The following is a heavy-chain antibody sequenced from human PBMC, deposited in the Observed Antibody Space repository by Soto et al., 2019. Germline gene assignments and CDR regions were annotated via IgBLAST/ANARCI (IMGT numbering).Heavy chain of an antibody. CDR1: GGYIISLD. CDR2: IYYSGST. D-gene: IGHD3-10*01. CDR3: ARASGRAGYYYYYYYMDV. Sequence: SETLSLTCTVSGGYIISLDGSWIRQPPGKGLEWIEYIYYSGSTNYNPSLKSRVTISVDTSKNQFSLKLSSVTAADTAVYYCARASGRAGYYYYYYYMDVWGKGTTVTVSS. V-gene: IGHV4-59*11. J-gene: IGHJ6*03.